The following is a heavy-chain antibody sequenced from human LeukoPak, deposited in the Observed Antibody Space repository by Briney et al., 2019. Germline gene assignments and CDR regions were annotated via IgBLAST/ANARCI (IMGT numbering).Heavy chain of an antibody. J-gene: IGHJ4*02. CDR3: ARGGYSSSFDY. D-gene: IGHD6-13*01. Sequence: RRASVTVSCKASGGTFSSYAISWVRQAPGQGLEWMGGIIPIFGTANYAQKFQGRVTITTDESTSTAYMELSSLRSEDTAVYYCARGGYSSSFDYWGQGTLVTVSS. CDR2: IIPIFGTA. V-gene: IGHV1-69*05. CDR1: GGTFSSYA.